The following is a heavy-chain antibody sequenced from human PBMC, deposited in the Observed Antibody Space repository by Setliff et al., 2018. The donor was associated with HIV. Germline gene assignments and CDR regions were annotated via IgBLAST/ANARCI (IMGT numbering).Heavy chain of an antibody. CDR3: ARARGGFYFDS. CDR1: GFTFSSYA. Sequence: GGSLRLSCAASGFTFSSYAMSWVRQAPGKGLEWVSTISGRGDSTYYADSVKGRFTISRDNARDTLYLQLNSLRAEDTAVYYCARARGGFYFDSWGQGTLVTVSS. D-gene: IGHD3-16*01. J-gene: IGHJ4*02. CDR2: ISGRGDST. V-gene: IGHV3-23*01.